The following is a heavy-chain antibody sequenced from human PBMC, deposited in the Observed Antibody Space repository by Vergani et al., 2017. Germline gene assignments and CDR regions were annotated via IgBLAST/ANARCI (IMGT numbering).Heavy chain of an antibody. CDR3: AKTHDFSSLYSSYNWFDP. Sequence: EVMLVQSGAEVKKPGESLKISCKYSESSFISNEIAGVRQMSGKGLEWMGIIYAGDSDVRYSPSFQGQVTMSVDKSLSTAYLQWSSLKASDTATYYCAKTHDFSSLYSSYNWFDPWGQGTQVTVSS. J-gene: IGHJ5*02. CDR2: IYAGDSDV. CDR1: ESSFISNE. D-gene: IGHD3-3*01. V-gene: IGHV5-51*03.